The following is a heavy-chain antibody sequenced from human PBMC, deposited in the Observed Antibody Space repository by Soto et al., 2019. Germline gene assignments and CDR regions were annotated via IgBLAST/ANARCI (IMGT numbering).Heavy chain of an antibody. Sequence: PSETLSLTCAVYGGSFSGYYWSWIRQPPGKGLEWIGEINHSGSTSYNPSLKSRVTISVDTSKNQFSLKLSSVTAADTAVYYCARSREPLRGSGYGFNGWFDPWGQGTLVTVSS. V-gene: IGHV4-34*01. CDR1: GGSFSGYY. J-gene: IGHJ5*02. CDR2: INHSGST. D-gene: IGHD5-12*01. CDR3: ARSREPLRGSGYGFNGWFDP.